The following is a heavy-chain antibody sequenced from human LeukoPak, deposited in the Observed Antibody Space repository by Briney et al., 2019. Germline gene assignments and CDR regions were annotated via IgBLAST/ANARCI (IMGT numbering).Heavy chain of an antibody. CDR2: ISGSGGST. J-gene: IGHJ4*02. Sequence: GGSLRLSCAASGFTFSSYAMSWVRQAPGKGLEWVSAISGSGGSTYYVDSVKGRFTISRDNSKNTLYLQMNSLRAEDTAVYYCAKDNKRVGATHFDYWGQGTLVTVSS. CDR1: GFTFSSYA. CDR3: AKDNKRVGATHFDY. V-gene: IGHV3-23*01. D-gene: IGHD1-26*01.